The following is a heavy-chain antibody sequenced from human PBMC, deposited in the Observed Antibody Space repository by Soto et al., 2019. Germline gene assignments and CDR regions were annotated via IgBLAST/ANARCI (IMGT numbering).Heavy chain of an antibody. V-gene: IGHV4-30-4*01. CDR1: GGPIKTGDYY. CDR3: ARAGFSYGHLLF. D-gene: IGHD3-10*01. J-gene: IGHJ4*02. CDR2: VFYSGAT. Sequence: SETLSLTCNVSGGPIKTGDYYWNWIRQPPGKGLEWIGYVFYSGATNYSPSLKSRAAISMDTSKNQFSLSLTSVNAADTTVSYCARAGFSYGHLLFWGQGIRVTVSS.